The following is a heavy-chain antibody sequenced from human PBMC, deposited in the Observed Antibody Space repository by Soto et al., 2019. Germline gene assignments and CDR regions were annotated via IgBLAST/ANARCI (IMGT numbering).Heavy chain of an antibody. Sequence: GASVEVSCEASGDTFASCYRHWVRQAPGQGREWMGIINPSGGSTSYAQKFQGRVTMTRDTSTSTVYMELSSLRSEDTAVYYCARNYYTEEFDYWGQGTLVTVSS. D-gene: IGHD3-10*01. CDR1: GDTFASCY. CDR3: ARNYYTEEFDY. V-gene: IGHV1-46*03. CDR2: INPSGGST. J-gene: IGHJ4*02.